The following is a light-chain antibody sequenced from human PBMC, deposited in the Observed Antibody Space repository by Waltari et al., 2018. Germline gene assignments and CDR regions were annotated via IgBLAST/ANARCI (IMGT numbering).Light chain of an antibody. CDR1: ESVSNY. CDR3: QQGSILPLT. J-gene: IGKJ4*01. V-gene: IGKV3-11*01. CDR2: DTS. Sequence: EIVLTQSPVTLSLAAGERATLSCRASESVSNYLVWYQQKPGQSPRLLIYDTSKRATGIPARFSGSGYGTDFTLTINNLEAEDFALYYCQQGSILPLTFGGGTKVEIK.